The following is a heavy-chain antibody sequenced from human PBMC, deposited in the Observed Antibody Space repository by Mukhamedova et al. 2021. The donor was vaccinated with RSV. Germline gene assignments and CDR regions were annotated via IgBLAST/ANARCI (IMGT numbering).Heavy chain of an antibody. CDR2: TNNYAT. Sequence: TNNYATVYAASVKGRFTISRDDSKNTAYLQMNSLKAEDTAVYDCLRTTANAFDIWGQGTMVTVSS. J-gene: IGHJ3*02. CDR3: LRTTANAFDI. V-gene: IGHV3-73*01. D-gene: IGHD1-7*01.